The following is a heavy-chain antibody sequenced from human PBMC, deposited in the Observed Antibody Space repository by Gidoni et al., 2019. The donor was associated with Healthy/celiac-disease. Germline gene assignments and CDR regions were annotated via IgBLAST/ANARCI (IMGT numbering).Heavy chain of an antibody. CDR1: GFTFSRYA. Sequence: QVQLVESGGGVVQPGRSLRLSCAASGFTFSRYAMQWVRQAPGKGLEWVAAISYDGTNKYYADSVKGRFTISRDNSKNTLYLQMNSLRVEDTSVYYCASERGYNYGFQDRYYFDYWGQGTLVTVSS. CDR2: ISYDGTNK. D-gene: IGHD5-18*01. J-gene: IGHJ4*02. CDR3: ASERGYNYGFQDRYYFDY. V-gene: IGHV3-30-3*01.